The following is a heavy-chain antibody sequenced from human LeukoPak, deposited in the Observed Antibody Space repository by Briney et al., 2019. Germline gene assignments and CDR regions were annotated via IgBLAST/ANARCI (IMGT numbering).Heavy chain of an antibody. D-gene: IGHD2-15*01. CDR3: AKAVGGAFDI. V-gene: IGHV3-9*01. J-gene: IGHJ3*02. CDR2: ISWNSGSI. Sequence: GRSLRRSCAASGFTFDDYAMHWVRQAPGQGLEWVSGISWNSGSIGYADSVKGRFTISRDNAKNSLYLQMNSLRAEDTALYYCAKAVGGAFDIWGQGTMVTVSS. CDR1: GFTFDDYA.